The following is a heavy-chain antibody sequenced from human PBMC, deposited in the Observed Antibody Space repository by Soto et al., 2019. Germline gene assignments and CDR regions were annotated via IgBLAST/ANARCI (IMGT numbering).Heavy chain of an antibody. Sequence: QVQLQESGPGLVKPSQTLSLTCTVSGGSISSGGYYWSWIRQHPGKGLEWIGYIYYSGSTYYNPSLKSPVSIAVDTSKNQFTLKLSSVTASGTAVYYGTRADSSSWYDNWFDLWGQGTLVTVSS. CDR2: IYYSGST. V-gene: IGHV4-31*01. CDR3: TRADSSSWYDNWFDL. D-gene: IGHD6-13*01. J-gene: IGHJ5*02. CDR1: GGSISSGGYY.